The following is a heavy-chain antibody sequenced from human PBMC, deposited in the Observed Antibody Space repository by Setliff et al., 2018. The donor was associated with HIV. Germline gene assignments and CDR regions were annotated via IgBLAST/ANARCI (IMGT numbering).Heavy chain of an antibody. V-gene: IGHV1-2*06. J-gene: IGHJ4*02. Sequence: ASVKVSCKASGYTFTGYYMHWVRQAPGQGLEWMGRINPNSGGTNYAQKSQGRVTMTRDTSISTAHMELSRLISDDTAVYYCARESRDIVATSPLDYWGQGTLVTVSS. CDR2: INPNSGGT. D-gene: IGHD5-12*01. CDR1: GYTFTGYY. CDR3: ARESRDIVATSPLDY.